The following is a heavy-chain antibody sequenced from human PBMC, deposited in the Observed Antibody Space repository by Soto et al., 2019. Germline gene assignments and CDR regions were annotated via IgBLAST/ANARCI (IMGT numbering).Heavy chain of an antibody. CDR2: ISGSGDST. CDR1: GFTFSSYA. CDR3: ATLEADCSGGRCYQGREYFDY. D-gene: IGHD2-15*01. Sequence: EVQVLESGGGLVQPGGSLRLSCVASGFTFSSYAMSWVRQAPGKGLECVSIISGSGDSTYYADSVKGRFTISRDNFQKTLYLQLDSLIAEDTAVFYCATLEADCSGGRCYQGREYFDYGGQGARVTVSS. V-gene: IGHV3-23*01. J-gene: IGHJ4*02.